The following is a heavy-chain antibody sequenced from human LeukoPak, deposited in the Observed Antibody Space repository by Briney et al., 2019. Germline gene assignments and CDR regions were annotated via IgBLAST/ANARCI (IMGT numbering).Heavy chain of an antibody. J-gene: IGHJ3*02. Sequence: GSSVKVSCKASGGTFSSYAISWVRQAPGQGLEWMGGIIPIFGTANYEQKFQGRVTITADESTSTAYMELSSLRSEDTAVYYCAAPLWFRELQTFDIWGQGTMVTVSS. D-gene: IGHD3-10*01. V-gene: IGHV1-69*01. CDR3: AAPLWFRELQTFDI. CDR1: GGTFSSYA. CDR2: IIPIFGTA.